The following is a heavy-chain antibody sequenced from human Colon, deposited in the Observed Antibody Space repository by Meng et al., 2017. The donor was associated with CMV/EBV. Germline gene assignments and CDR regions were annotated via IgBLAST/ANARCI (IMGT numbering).Heavy chain of an antibody. J-gene: IGHJ4*02. CDR2: IYYTGNT. V-gene: IGHV4-59*01. CDR3: ARGSGRPDC. Sequence: GSLRLSCSASGGSINSYYWSWIRQPPGKGLEWIGYIYYTGNTNYNPSLKSRVTISVDASKNQVSLKVTSVTAADTAVYYCARGSGRPDCWGQGTLVTVSS. D-gene: IGHD6-19*01. CDR1: GGSINSYY.